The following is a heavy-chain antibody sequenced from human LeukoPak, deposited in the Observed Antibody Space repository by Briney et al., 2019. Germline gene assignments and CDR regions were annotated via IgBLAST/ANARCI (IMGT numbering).Heavy chain of an antibody. D-gene: IGHD2-15*01. CDR2: ISGGGGST. CDR1: GFTFSSYA. Sequence: GGSLRLSCAASGFTFSSYAMSWVRQAPGKGLEWVSTISGGGGSTYYADSVKGRFIISRGISKNTLYLQMNSLRAEDTAVYYCAKVSYLGCSGGSCYLHYFDYWGQGTLVTVSS. CDR3: AKVSYLGCSGGSCYLHYFDY. J-gene: IGHJ4*02. V-gene: IGHV3-23*01.